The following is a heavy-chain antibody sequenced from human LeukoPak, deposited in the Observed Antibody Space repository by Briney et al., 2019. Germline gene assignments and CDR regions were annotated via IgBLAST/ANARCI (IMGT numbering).Heavy chain of an antibody. CDR2: MNPNSGNT. D-gene: IGHD2-15*01. Sequence: GASVKVSCKASGYTFTSDDINWVRQATGQGLEWMGWMNPNSGNTGYAQKFQGRVTMTRNTSISTAYMELSSLRSGDTAVYYCARYDCSGGSCYLAYWGQGTLVTVSS. CDR1: GYTFTSDD. V-gene: IGHV1-8*01. J-gene: IGHJ4*02. CDR3: ARYDCSGGSCYLAY.